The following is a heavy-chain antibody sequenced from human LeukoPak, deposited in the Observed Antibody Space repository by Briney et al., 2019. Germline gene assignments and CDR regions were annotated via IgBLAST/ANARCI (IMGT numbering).Heavy chain of an antibody. J-gene: IGHJ4*02. D-gene: IGHD6-13*01. CDR1: GGSISSSSYY. Sequence: SETLSLTCTASGGSISSSSYYWGWIRQPQGKGLEWIGSSYYSGSTYYNPSLNSRAITSVDTSNTLFFLKQSSVTADTPTVYYCAKQGYWGQGTLVTVSS. CDR2: SYYSGST. CDR3: AKQGY. V-gene: IGHV4-39*01.